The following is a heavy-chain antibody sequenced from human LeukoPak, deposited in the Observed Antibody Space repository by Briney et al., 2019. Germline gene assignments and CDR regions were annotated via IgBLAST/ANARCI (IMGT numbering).Heavy chain of an antibody. CDR1: GFTFSSYA. CDR3: AKYGMTSRSYFDY. Sequence: GGSLRLSCAASGFTFSSYAISWVRQAPGKGLEWVSTISGNGDYIYYADSVKGRFTISRDNSKNTLYLKMNSLRAEDTAIYYCAKYGMTSRSYFDYWGRGTLVTVSS. V-gene: IGHV3-23*01. CDR2: ISGNGDYI. D-gene: IGHD1-26*01. J-gene: IGHJ4*02.